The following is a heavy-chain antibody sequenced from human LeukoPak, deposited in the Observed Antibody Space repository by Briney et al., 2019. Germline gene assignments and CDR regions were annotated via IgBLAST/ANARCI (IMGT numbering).Heavy chain of an antibody. CDR2: IIPIFGTA. V-gene: IGHV1-69*05. CDR3: ARDKYRNRRGYRYGLFDY. CDR1: GGTFSSYA. J-gene: IGHJ4*02. D-gene: IGHD5-18*01. Sequence: SVKVSCKASGGTFSSYAISWVRQAPGQGLEWMGGIIPIFGTANYAQKFQGRVTITTDESTSTAYMELSSLRSEDTAVYYCARDKYRNRRGYRYGLFDYWGQGTLVTVSS.